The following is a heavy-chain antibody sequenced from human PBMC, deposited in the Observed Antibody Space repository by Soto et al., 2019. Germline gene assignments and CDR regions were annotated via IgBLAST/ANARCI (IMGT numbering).Heavy chain of an antibody. CDR2: LYYSGNT. V-gene: IGHV4-59*01. CDR1: GASISTYY. Sequence: PSETLSLTCTVSGASISTYYWTWIRQAPGKGLEWIGYLYYSGNTNYNPSLKSRVTMSVDTSKNHFYLTLTSATAADTAVYFCARGGSEGGLDVWGQGTTVT. D-gene: IGHD3-10*01. J-gene: IGHJ6*02. CDR3: ARGGSEGGLDV.